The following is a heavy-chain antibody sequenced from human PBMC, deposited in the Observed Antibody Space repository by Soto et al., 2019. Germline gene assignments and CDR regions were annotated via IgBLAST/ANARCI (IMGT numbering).Heavy chain of an antibody. V-gene: IGHV1-3*05. CDR3: ARAVAVPADFDY. J-gene: IGHJ4*02. D-gene: IGHD6-19*01. CDR2: INAGNGNT. CDR1: GYTFTSYA. Sequence: QVQLVQSGAEEKKPGASVKVSCKASGYTFTSYAMHWVRQAPGQRLEWMGWINAGNGNTKYSQKFQGRVTITRDTSASTAYMELSSLRSENTAVFFCARAVAVPADFDYWGQGTLVTVSS.